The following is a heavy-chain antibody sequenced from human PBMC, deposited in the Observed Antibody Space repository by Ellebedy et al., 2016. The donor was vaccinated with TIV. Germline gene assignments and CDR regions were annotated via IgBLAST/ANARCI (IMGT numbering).Heavy chain of an antibody. CDR3: ARLARGGRTTSAAYFDF. D-gene: IGHD2-2*01. CDR1: GYNFINYW. V-gene: IGHV5-51*01. Sequence: GGSLRLSCKGFGYNFINYWIAWVRQVPGKGLEWMGIIYSGDSSTRYNPSFQGQVTVSVDTSINSAHLQWNSLKASDSAMYYCARLARGGRTTSAAYFDFWGQGTLVTVSS. CDR2: IYSGDSST. J-gene: IGHJ4*02.